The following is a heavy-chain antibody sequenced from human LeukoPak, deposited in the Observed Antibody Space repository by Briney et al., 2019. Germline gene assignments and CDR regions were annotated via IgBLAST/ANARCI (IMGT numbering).Heavy chain of an antibody. Sequence: SETLSLTCAVYGGSFSGYYWSWIRQPPGKGLEWIGEINHSGSTNYNPSLKSRVTISVDTSKNQFSLKLSSVTAADTAVYYCARRRYYGSGSYYNFNWFDPWGQGTLVTVSS. V-gene: IGHV4-34*01. D-gene: IGHD3-10*01. CDR3: ARRRYYGSGSYYNFNWFDP. CDR1: GGSFSGYY. J-gene: IGHJ5*02. CDR2: INHSGST.